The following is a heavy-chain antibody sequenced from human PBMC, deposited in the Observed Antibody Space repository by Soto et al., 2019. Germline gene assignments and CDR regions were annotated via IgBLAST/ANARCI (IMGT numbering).Heavy chain of an antibody. J-gene: IGHJ3*01. Sequence: QVQLVESGGGLVKPGGSLRLSCTASGFTFSDYYMSWIRQAPGKGLEWVSYISGTGTSTNYADSVRGRFTISRDNAKNPLHVKMNRVRVEDGCFYYWAGSFRVFRLGGVAFNLGGQGTRVPVSS. CDR1: GFTFSDYY. V-gene: IGHV3-11*06. CDR3: AGSFRVFRLGGVAFNL. CDR2: ISGTGTST. D-gene: IGHD3-10*01.